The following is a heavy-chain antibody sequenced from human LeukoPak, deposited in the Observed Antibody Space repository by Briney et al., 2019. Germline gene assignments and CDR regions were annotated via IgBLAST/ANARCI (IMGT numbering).Heavy chain of an antibody. D-gene: IGHD6-6*01. V-gene: IGHV1-8*01. J-gene: IGHJ4*02. Sequence: GASVKVSCKASGYSFAISDINWVRQATGQGLEWMGWMNPNSGSTGYAQKFQGRVTMTRSTSISTAYMELSSLRSEDTAVYYCARDRGSIAASPSNWGQGTLVTVSS. CDR2: MNPNSGST. CDR3: ARDRGSIAASPSN. CDR1: GYSFAISD.